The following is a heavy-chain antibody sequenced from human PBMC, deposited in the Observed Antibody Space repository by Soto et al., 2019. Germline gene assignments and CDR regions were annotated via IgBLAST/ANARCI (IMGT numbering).Heavy chain of an antibody. Sequence: SETLCLTCTVSGGSISSYYWSWIRQPPGKGLEWIGYIYYSGSTNYNPSLKSRVTISVDTSKNQFSLKLSSVTAADTAVYYCARGDGDTYYDILTGPYFDYWGQGTLVTVSS. CDR1: GGSISSYY. CDR3: ARGDGDTYYDILTGPYFDY. V-gene: IGHV4-59*01. CDR2: IYYSGST. J-gene: IGHJ4*02. D-gene: IGHD3-9*01.